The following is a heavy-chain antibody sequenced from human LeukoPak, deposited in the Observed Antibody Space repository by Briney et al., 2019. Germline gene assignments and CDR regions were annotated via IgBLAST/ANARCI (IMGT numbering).Heavy chain of an antibody. Sequence: PGGSLRLSCAASGFTFSSYSMNWVLQAPGKGREWVSSISSSSSYIYYADSVKGRFTISRDNAKNSLYLQMNSLRAEDTAVYYCARGLRWGYYDSSGRGYFDYWGQGTLVTVSS. J-gene: IGHJ4*02. V-gene: IGHV3-21*01. CDR3: ARGLRWGYYDSSGRGYFDY. CDR1: GFTFSSYS. CDR2: ISSSSSYI. D-gene: IGHD3-22*01.